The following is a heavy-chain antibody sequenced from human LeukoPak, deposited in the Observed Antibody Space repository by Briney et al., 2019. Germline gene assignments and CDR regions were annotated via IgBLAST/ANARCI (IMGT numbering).Heavy chain of an antibody. Sequence: PGRSLRLSCAASGFTFDDYAMHWVRQAPGKGLEWVSIIYSGGDTYYADSVKGRFTISRDNSKNTLYLQMNSLRAEDTAVYYCVRDIVPYSSNWYYFDYWGQGTLVTVSS. CDR3: VRDIVPYSSNWYYFDY. V-gene: IGHV3-66*01. J-gene: IGHJ4*02. D-gene: IGHD6-13*01. CDR1: GFTFDDYA. CDR2: IYSGGDT.